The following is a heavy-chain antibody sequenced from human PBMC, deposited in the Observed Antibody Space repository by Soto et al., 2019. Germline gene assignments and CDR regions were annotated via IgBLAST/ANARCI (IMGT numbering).Heavy chain of an antibody. D-gene: IGHD3-10*01. CDR1: GYTFTSYG. V-gene: IGHV1-18*01. J-gene: IGHJ5*02. Sequence: ASVKVSCKASGYTFTSYGISWVRQAPGQGLEWMGWISAYNGNTNYAQKLQGRVTMTTDTSTSTAYMELRSLRSDDTAVYYCARVNTMVRGSRNWFDPWGQGTLVTVSS. CDR2: ISAYNGNT. CDR3: ARVNTMVRGSRNWFDP.